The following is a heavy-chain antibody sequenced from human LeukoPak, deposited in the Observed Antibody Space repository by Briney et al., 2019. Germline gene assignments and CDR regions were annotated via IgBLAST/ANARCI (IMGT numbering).Heavy chain of an antibody. V-gene: IGHV3-23*01. CDR2: ISDSGGRT. J-gene: IGHJ4*02. D-gene: IGHD3-22*01. Sequence: PGGSLGLSCAVSGITLSNYGMSWVRQAPGKGLEWVAGISDSGGRTNYADSVKGRFAISRDNPRNTLYLQMNSLRAEDTAVYFCAKRGVVIRVILVGFHKEAYYFDSWGQGALVTVSS. CDR1: GITLSNYG. CDR3: AKRGVVIRVILVGFHKEAYYFDS.